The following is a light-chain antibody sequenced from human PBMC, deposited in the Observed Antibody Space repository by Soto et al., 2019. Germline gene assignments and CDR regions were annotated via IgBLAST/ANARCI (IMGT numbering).Light chain of an antibody. V-gene: IGLV2-23*01. CDR2: EGT. J-gene: IGLJ1*01. Sequence: QSALTQPASVSGSPGQSIAISCTGTSSDVGSYNLVSWYQQHPGKAPKLMIYEGTKRPSGVSNRFSGSKSGNTASLTISGLQAEDEADYYCCSSAGSSLDVFGSGTQLTVL. CDR1: SSDVGSYNL. CDR3: CSSAGSSLDV.